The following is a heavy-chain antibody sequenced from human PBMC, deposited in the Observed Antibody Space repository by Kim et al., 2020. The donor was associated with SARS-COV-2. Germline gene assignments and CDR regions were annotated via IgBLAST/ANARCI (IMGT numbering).Heavy chain of an antibody. V-gene: IGHV4-31*02. J-gene: IGHJ1*01. Sequence: SETLSLTCAVSGVSVSSRSYFWSWIRQHSEKGLEWIGYIYDSGRTYYNSSLQSRATLSVDTSQNQFSLQLTSVTAADTVVYYGARDDHGVDIIDHWG. CDR1: GVSVSSRSYF. CDR2: IYDSGRT. D-gene: IGHD4-17*01. CDR3: ARDDHGVDIIDH.